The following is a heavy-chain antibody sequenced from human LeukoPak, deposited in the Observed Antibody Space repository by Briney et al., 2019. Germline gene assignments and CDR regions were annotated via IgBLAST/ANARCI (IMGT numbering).Heavy chain of an antibody. CDR2: ISSSSSYI. CDR1: GFTFSSYS. CDR3: ARESSSWYGSAFDI. J-gene: IGHJ3*02. V-gene: IGHV3-21*01. Sequence: GGSLRLSCAASGFTFSSYSMNWVRQAPGKGLEWVSSISSSSSYIYYADSVKGRFTISRDNAKNSLYLQMNNLRAEDTAVYYCARESSSWYGSAFDIWGQGTMVTVSS. D-gene: IGHD6-13*01.